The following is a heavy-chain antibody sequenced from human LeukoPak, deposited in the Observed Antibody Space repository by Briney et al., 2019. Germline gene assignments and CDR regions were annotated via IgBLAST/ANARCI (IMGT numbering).Heavy chain of an antibody. Sequence: SETLSLTCTVSGGSISSSSYYWGWIRQPPGKGLEWIGSIYYSGSTYYNPSLKSRVTISVDTSKNQFSLKLSSVTAADTAVYYCASHSSGWYGGFDYWGQGTLVTVSS. J-gene: IGHJ4*02. V-gene: IGHV4-39*07. CDR2: IYYSGST. CDR1: GGSISSSSYY. CDR3: ASHSSGWYGGFDY. D-gene: IGHD6-19*01.